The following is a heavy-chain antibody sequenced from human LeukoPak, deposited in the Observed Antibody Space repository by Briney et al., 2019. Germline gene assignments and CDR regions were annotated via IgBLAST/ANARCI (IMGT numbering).Heavy chain of an antibody. CDR3: ARDLDNWNYDPFDY. Sequence: ASVKVSCKTSGYTFTAHYLHWVRQAPGQGLQWMGWINPDSGGTNYAQTFQGRVTMSSDTSVDTAYMELTSLTSDDSAVHYCARDLDNWNYDPFDYWGQGTLVTVSS. CDR2: INPDSGGT. CDR1: GYTFTAHY. V-gene: IGHV1-2*02. J-gene: IGHJ4*02. D-gene: IGHD1-7*01.